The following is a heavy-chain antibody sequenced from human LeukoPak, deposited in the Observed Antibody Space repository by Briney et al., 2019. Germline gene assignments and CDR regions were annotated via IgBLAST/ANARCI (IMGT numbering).Heavy chain of an antibody. D-gene: IGHD7-27*01. Sequence: SETLSLTCTVSGGSISSYYWSWIRQPPGKGLEWIGYIYYSGSTNYNPSLKSRVTISVDTSKNQFSLKLSSVTAADTAVYYCARLGDYYYYMDVWGKGTTVTVS. J-gene: IGHJ6*03. CDR3: ARLGDYYYYMDV. CDR2: IYYSGST. CDR1: GGSISSYY. V-gene: IGHV4-59*01.